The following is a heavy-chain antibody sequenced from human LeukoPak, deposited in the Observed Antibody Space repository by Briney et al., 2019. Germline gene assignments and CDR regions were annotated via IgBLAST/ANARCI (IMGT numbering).Heavy chain of an antibody. CDR1: GFTFRRSW. J-gene: IGHJ4*02. D-gene: IGHD6-19*01. CDR3: ARGGIQVSGIDEFDY. CDR2: IKEDGSEK. V-gene: IGHV3-7*04. Sequence: GGSLRLSCAASGFTFRRSWMSWVRQAPGKELEWLTNIKEDGSEKNYLDSVRGRFTISRENAESSLYLQMSSLRAEDTAVYYCARGGIQVSGIDEFDYWGQGTLVTVSS.